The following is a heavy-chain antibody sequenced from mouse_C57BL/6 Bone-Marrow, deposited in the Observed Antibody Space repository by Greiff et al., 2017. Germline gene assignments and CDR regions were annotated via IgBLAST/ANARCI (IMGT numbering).Heavy chain of an antibody. Sequence: QVQLQQPGAELVMPGASVKLSCKASGYTFTSYWMHWVKQRPGQGLEWIGEFDPSDSYTNYNQTFKGKSTLTVDTSSSTAYMQLSSLTSEDSAVYYWAREGIYGSSQYYFDYWGQGTTLTVSS. CDR1: GYTFTSYW. V-gene: IGHV1-69*01. CDR2: FDPSDSYT. J-gene: IGHJ2*01. D-gene: IGHD1-1*01. CDR3: AREGIYGSSQYYFDY.